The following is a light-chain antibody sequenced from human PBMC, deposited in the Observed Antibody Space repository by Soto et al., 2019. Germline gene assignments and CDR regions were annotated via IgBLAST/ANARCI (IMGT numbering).Light chain of an antibody. J-gene: IGLJ2*01. CDR1: SSDVGDYKF. CDR3: SSYAGNNTVV. V-gene: IGLV2-8*01. Sequence: QSALTQPPSASGSPGQSVTISCTGTSSDVGDYKFVSWYQQHPGKAPKLLIYEVSRRPSGVPDRFSGSKSGNTASLTVSGLQAEDEADYYCSSYAGNNTVVFGGGTQLTVL. CDR2: EVS.